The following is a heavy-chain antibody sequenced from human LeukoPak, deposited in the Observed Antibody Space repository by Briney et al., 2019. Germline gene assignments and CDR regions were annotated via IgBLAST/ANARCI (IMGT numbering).Heavy chain of an antibody. J-gene: IGHJ6*02. D-gene: IGHD2-2*01. CDR2: INHSGST. CDR3: ARGGSTMPYYGMDV. V-gene: IGHV4-34*01. Sequence: KPSETLSLTCAVYGGSFSGYYWSWIRQPPGKGLEWIEEINHSGSTNYNPSLKSRVTISVDTSKNQFSLKLSSVTAADTAVYYCARGGSTMPYYGMDVWGQGTTVTVSS. CDR1: GGSFSGYY.